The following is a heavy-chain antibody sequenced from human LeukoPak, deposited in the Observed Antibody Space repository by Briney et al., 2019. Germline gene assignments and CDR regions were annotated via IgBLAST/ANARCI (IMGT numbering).Heavy chain of an antibody. J-gene: IGHJ4*02. D-gene: IGHD3-10*01. CDR1: GFTFSSYG. CDR3: AKDLHYGSADY. V-gene: IGHV3-30*18. CDR2: ISYDVGKK. Sequence: GGSLRLSCAASGFTFSSYGMHWVRQAPGKGLERGAVISYDVGKKYYADSVKGRFAISRDNAKNALYLQMNSLRAEDTAVYYCAKDLHYGSADYWGQGTLVTVSS.